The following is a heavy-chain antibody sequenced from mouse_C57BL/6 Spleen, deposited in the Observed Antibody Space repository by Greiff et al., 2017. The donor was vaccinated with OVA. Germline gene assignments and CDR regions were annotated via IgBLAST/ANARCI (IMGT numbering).Heavy chain of an antibody. CDR2: IDPSDSET. CDR1: GYTFTSYW. V-gene: IGHV1-52*01. J-gene: IGHJ4*01. Sequence: VQLQQPGAELVRPGSSVKLSCKASGYTFTSYWMHWVKQRPIQGLEWIGNIDPSDSETHYTQKFKDKATLTVDKSSSTAFMQLSSLTSEDSAVYYCAILYYGSSYVLDYWGQGTSVTVSS. CDR3: AILYYGSSYVLDY. D-gene: IGHD1-1*01.